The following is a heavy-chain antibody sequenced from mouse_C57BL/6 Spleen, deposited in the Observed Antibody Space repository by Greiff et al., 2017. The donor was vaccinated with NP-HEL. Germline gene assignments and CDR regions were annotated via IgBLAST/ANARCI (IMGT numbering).Heavy chain of an antibody. V-gene: IGHV5-4*01. Sequence: EVQLVESGGGLVKPGGSLKLSCAASGFTFSSYAMSWVRQTPEKRLEWVATISDGGSYTYYPDNVKGRFTISRDNAKNNLYLQMSHLKSEDTAMYYCARDDFAYWGQGTLVTVSA. CDR3: ARDDFAY. CDR2: ISDGGSYT. CDR1: GFTFSSYA. J-gene: IGHJ3*01.